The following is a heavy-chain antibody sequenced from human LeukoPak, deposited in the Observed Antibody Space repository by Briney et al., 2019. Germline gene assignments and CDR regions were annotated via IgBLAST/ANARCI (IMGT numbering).Heavy chain of an antibody. CDR2: ISSSSNTI. V-gene: IGHV3-48*01. Sequence: GGSLRLSCAASGFTFTTYNMNWVRQAPGKGLEWISYISSSSNTISYAGSVKGRFTISRDNAKNSLYLQMNSLRAEDTAVYYCARNRWYAFDYWGQGTLATVSS. D-gene: IGHD4-23*01. CDR3: ARNRWYAFDY. CDR1: GFTFTTYN. J-gene: IGHJ4*02.